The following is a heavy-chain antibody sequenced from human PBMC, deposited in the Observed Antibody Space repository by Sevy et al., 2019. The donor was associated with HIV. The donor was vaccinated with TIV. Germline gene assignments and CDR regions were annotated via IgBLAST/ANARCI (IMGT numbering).Heavy chain of an antibody. CDR1: GFTVSSNY. J-gene: IGHJ4*02. CDR2: IYSGGST. CDR3: ARGSRSSGYYYPVYYFDY. Sequence: GGSLRLSCAASGFTVSSNYMSWVRQAPGKGLEWVSVIYSGGSTYYADSVKGGFTISRDNSKNTLYLQMNSLRAEDTAVYYCARGSRSSGYYYPVYYFDYWGQGTLVTVSS. D-gene: IGHD3-22*01. V-gene: IGHV3-53*01.